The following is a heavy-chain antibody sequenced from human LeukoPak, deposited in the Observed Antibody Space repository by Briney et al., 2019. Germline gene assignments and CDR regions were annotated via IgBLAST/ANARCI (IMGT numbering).Heavy chain of an antibody. J-gene: IGHJ4*02. D-gene: IGHD3-16*01. Sequence: GGSLRLSCAASGVTFSTYAVSWVRQAPGKGLEWVSAIGDRGGSTYTYYIDSVKGRFTISRDNSKNVLYLQMNTLRAEDTAVYYCATWPRNDYAYWGQGTLVTVSS. CDR2: IGDRGGSTYT. CDR1: GVTFSTYA. CDR3: ATWPRNDYAY. V-gene: IGHV3-23*01.